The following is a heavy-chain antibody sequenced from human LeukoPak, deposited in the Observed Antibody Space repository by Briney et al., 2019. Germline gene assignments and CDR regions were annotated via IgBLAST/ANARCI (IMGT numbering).Heavy chain of an antibody. J-gene: IGHJ4*02. CDR3: ARYPDTALVEYYFDY. V-gene: IGHV3-21*01. CDR2: MSSSSSYI. D-gene: IGHD5-18*01. CDR1: GFTFSSYS. Sequence: GGSLRLSCAASGFTFSSYSMNWVRQAPGKGLKWFSSMSSSSSYIYYADSVKCRFTISRDNAKNSLYLHSNRLMATHTAVYYCARYPDTALVEYYFDYWAQGKRVTVSS.